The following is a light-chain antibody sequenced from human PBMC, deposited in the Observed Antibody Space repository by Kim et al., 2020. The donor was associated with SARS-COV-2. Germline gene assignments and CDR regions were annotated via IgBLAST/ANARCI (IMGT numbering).Light chain of an antibody. CDR2: VGTGGIVG. V-gene: IGLV9-49*01. Sequence: TCTLSSDYSLYEVDWYQQRPGKGPRFVMRVGTGGIVGSKGDGIPDRFSVLGSGLNRYLTIKNIQEEDESDYHCGADHGSGSNFVWVFGGGTQLTVL. CDR3: GADHGSGSNFVWV. CDR1: SDYSLYE. J-gene: IGLJ3*02.